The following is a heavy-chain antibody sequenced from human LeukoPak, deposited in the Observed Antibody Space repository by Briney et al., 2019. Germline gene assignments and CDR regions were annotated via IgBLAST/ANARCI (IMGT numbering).Heavy chain of an antibody. D-gene: IGHD6-13*01. CDR1: GFTFSGSA. CDR2: IRSKANSYAT. Sequence: PGGSLRLSCAASGFTFSGSAMHWVRQASGKGLEWVGRIRSKANSYATAYAASVKGRFTISRDDSKNTAYLQMNSLKTEDTAVYYCTASIAAAGLFVYWGQGTLVTVSS. CDR3: TASIAAAGLFVY. V-gene: IGHV3-73*01. J-gene: IGHJ4*02.